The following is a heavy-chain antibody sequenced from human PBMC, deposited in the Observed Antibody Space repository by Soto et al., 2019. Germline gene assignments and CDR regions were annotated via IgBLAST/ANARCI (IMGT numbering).Heavy chain of an antibody. CDR3: ARGVAGSGFDL. Sequence: SQTLSLTCVISGDSVSSNTAAWNWIRSSPSRGLEWLGRTYYRSNWRHDYAVSVKSRITDNPDTSKNHFSLQLNSVTPDDTAVYYCARGVAGSGFDLWGQGTLVTVSS. CDR1: GDSVSSNTAA. V-gene: IGHV6-1*01. J-gene: IGHJ4*02. D-gene: IGHD6-19*01. CDR2: TYYRSNWRH.